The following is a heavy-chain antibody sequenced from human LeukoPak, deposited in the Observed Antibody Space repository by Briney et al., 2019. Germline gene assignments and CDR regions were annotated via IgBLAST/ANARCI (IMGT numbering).Heavy chain of an antibody. CDR1: GFTFSSYW. CDR2: MKLDGSEE. J-gene: IGHJ5*02. CDR3: TRWARYCSGGSCYSWFDP. V-gene: IGHV3-7*01. D-gene: IGHD2-15*01. Sequence: PGGSLRLSCAASGFTFSSYWMSWVRQAPGKGLEWVANMKLDGSEEYYVDSEKGRFTISRDNAKNSLYLQMNSLRVDDTAVYYCTRWARYCSGGSCYSWFDPWGQGTLVTVSS.